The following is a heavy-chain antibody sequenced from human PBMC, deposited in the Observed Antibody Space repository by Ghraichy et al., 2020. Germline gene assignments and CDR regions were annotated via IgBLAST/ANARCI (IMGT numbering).Heavy chain of an antibody. CDR2: ISWNSGSI. Sequence: GGSLRLSCAASGFTFDDYAMHWVRQAPGKGLEWVSGISWNSGSIGYADSVKGRFTISRDNAKNSLYLQMNSLRAEDTALYYCAKDSSSSWYSQWFDPWGQGTLVTVSS. V-gene: IGHV3-9*01. CDR1: GFTFDDYA. J-gene: IGHJ5*02. CDR3: AKDSSSSWYSQWFDP. D-gene: IGHD6-13*01.